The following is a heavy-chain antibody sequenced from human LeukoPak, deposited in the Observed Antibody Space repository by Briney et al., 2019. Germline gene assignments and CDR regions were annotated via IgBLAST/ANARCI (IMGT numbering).Heavy chain of an antibody. Sequence: GRSLRLSCAASGFTFDDYDMHWVRQAPGKGLEWVSGISWNSGSIAYADSVKGRFTISRDNAKNSLYLQMNSLRAEDTALYYCAKDSYYYGSGSYLDYWGQGTLVTVSS. CDR3: AKDSYYYGSGSYLDY. J-gene: IGHJ4*02. CDR2: ISWNSGSI. CDR1: GFTFDDYD. V-gene: IGHV3-9*01. D-gene: IGHD3-10*01.